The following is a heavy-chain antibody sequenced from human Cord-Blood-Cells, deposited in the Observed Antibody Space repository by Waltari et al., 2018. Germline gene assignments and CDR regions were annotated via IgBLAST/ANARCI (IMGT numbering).Heavy chain of an antibody. D-gene: IGHD2-2*01. CDR1: GGSFSGYY. Sequence: QVQLQQWGAGLLKPSETLSLTCAVYGGSFSGYYWIWIRQPPGKGLEWIGEINHSGSTNYNPSLKSRVTISVDTSKNQFSLKLSSVTAADTAVYYCARGRVYCSSTSCYYYYGMDVWGQGTTVTVSS. CDR2: INHSGST. V-gene: IGHV4-34*01. J-gene: IGHJ6*02. CDR3: ARGRVYCSSTSCYYYYGMDV.